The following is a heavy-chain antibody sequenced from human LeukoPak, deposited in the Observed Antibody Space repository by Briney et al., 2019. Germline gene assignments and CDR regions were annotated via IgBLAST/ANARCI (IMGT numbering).Heavy chain of an antibody. Sequence: SETLSLTRSVSGGYTYTSSYYWDWIRQPPGKGLEWIGSIYYSGSTNYNPSLKSRVTISVDTSNNQFSPKVNSVTAADTAVYYCARKRGYYFDSWGQGTLVTVSS. CDR2: IYYSGST. CDR1: GGYTYTSSYY. CDR3: ARKRGYYFDS. J-gene: IGHJ4*02. D-gene: IGHD3-22*01. V-gene: IGHV4-39*01.